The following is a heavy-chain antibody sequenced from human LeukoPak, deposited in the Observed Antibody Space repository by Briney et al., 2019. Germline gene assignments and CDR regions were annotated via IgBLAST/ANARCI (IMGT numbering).Heavy chain of an antibody. J-gene: IGHJ6*02. CDR2: IKQDGSQK. CDR3: ALDNYYDSSGYDSAGASLNYGMDL. Sequence: PGGSLRLSCDASGFSFSMYWMAWVRQAPGKGLEWVANIKQDGSQKYYVDSVRGRFTISRHNAKKSLYLQMNRLRGEDTAVYYCALDNYYDSSGYDSAGASLNYGMDLWGQGTTVTVSS. D-gene: IGHD3-22*01. CDR1: GFSFSMYW. V-gene: IGHV3-7*01.